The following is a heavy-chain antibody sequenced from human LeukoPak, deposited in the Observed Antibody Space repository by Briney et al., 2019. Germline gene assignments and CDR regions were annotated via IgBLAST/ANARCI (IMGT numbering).Heavy chain of an antibody. CDR1: GYTFTSYG. CDR3: AGDYSSGWSYYYYYGMDV. D-gene: IGHD6-19*01. J-gene: IGHJ6*02. Sequence: ASVKVSCKASGYTFTSYGISWVRQAPGQGLEWMGWISAYNGNTNYAQKLQGRVTMTTDTSTSTAYMELRSLRSDDTAVYYCAGDYSSGWSYYYYYGMDVWGQGTTVTVSS. V-gene: IGHV1-18*01. CDR2: ISAYNGNT.